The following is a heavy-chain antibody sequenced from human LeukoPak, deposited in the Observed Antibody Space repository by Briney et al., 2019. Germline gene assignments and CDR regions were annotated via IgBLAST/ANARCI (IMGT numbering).Heavy chain of an antibody. CDR1: GGTFSTYG. D-gene: IGHD6-19*01. CDR2: IIPVFGTA. J-gene: IGHJ4*02. CDR3: ARYSAWYGNYLDY. V-gene: IGHV1-69*13. Sequence: SVKVSCKASGGTFSTYGISWVRQAPGQELEWMGGIIPVFGTANYAQKFQGRVTITADESTSTAYMELISLRSEDTAVYYCARYSAWYGNYLDYWGQGTLVTVSS.